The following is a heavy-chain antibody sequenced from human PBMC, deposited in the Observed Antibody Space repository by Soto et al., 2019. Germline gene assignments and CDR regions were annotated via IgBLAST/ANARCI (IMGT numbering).Heavy chain of an antibody. V-gene: IGHV4-61*08. CDR3: ARGRLWFGESLDYYYYGMDV. Sequence: SETLSLTCTVSGGSISSGGYYWSWIRQHPGKGLEWIGYIYYSGSTNYNPSLKSRVTISVDTSKNQFSLKLSSVTAADTAVYYCARGRLWFGESLDYYYYGMDVWGQGTTVTVSS. CDR1: GGSISSGGYY. D-gene: IGHD3-10*01. J-gene: IGHJ6*02. CDR2: IYYSGST.